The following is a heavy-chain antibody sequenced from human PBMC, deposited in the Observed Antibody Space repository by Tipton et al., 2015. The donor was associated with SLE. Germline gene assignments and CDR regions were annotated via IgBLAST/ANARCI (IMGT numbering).Heavy chain of an antibody. J-gene: IGHJ4*02. V-gene: IGHV3-30*04. D-gene: IGHD3-3*01. CDR3: ARGYDFWSGYYTSPWYFDY. Sequence: SLRLSCAASGFTFSSYAMHWVRQAPGKGLEWVAVISYDGSGSNKYYVDSVKGRFTISRDNSKNTLYLQMNSLRAEDTALYYRARGYDFWSGYYTSPWYFDYWGQGTLVTVSS. CDR2: ISYDGSGSNK. CDR1: GFTFSSYA.